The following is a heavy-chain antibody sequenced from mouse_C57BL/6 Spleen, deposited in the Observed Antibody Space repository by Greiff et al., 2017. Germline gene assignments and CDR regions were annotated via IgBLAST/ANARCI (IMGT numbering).Heavy chain of an antibody. V-gene: IGHV1-69*01. CDR3: AKIYYDYGGYVDV. Sequence: QVQLQQPGAELVMPGASVKLSCKASGYTFTSYWMHWVKQRPGQGLEWIGEIDPSDSYTNYNQKFKGKSTLTVDKSSSTAYMQLSSLTSEDSAVYYCAKIYYDYGGYVDVWGTGTTVTVSS. J-gene: IGHJ1*03. D-gene: IGHD2-4*01. CDR2: IDPSDSYT. CDR1: GYTFTSYW.